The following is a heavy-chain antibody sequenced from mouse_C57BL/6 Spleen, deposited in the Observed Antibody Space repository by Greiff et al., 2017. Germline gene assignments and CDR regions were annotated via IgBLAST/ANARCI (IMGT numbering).Heavy chain of an antibody. CDR2: INPNYGTT. CDR3: AREDYYGSSMGDDY. Sequence: EVQLQQSGPELVKPGASVKISCKASGYSFPDYNMNWVQQSNGKSLEWIGVINPNYGTTSYKQKFKGKATLTVDQSSSTAYMQLNSLTSEDSAVYYSAREDYYGSSMGDDYWGQGTTLTVAS. D-gene: IGHD1-1*01. CDR1: GYSFPDYN. V-gene: IGHV1-39*01. J-gene: IGHJ2*01.